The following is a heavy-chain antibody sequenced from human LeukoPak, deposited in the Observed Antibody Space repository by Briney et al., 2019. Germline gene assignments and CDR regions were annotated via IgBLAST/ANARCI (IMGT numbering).Heavy chain of an antibody. CDR2: IYYSGST. J-gene: IGHJ5*02. CDR3: ARGGSYSFNWFDP. V-gene: IGHV4-59*01. Sequence: SETLSLTCTVSGGSISSYYWSWIRQPPGKGLEWIGYIYYSGSTNYNPSLKSRVTISVDTSKNQFPLKLSSVTAADTAVYYCARGGSYSFNWFDPWGQGTLVTVSS. D-gene: IGHD4-11*01. CDR1: GGSISSYY.